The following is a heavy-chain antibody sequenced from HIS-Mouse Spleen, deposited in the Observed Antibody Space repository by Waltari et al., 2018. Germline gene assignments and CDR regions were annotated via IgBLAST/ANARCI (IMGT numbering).Heavy chain of an antibody. J-gene: IGHJ4*02. D-gene: IGHD3-10*01. CDR1: GFTVRSNY. Sequence: EVQLVETGGGLIQPGGSLRLHCAASGFTVRSNYMSWVRQAPGKGLEWVSVIYSGGSTYYADSVKGRFTISRDNSKNTLYLQMNSLRAEDTAVYYCARHYYYGSGSYYFDYWGQGTLVTVSS. CDR2: IYSGGST. V-gene: IGHV3-53*02. CDR3: ARHYYYGSGSYYFDY.